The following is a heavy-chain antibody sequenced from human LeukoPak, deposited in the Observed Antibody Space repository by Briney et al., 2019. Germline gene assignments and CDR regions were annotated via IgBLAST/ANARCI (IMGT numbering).Heavy chain of an antibody. J-gene: IGHJ4*02. Sequence: SVKVSCKASGGTFSCYAISWERQAPGQGLEWMGGIIPIFGTANYAQKFQGRVTITTDESTSTAYMELSSLRSEDTAVYYCARGHSSSSREFDYWGQGTLVTVSS. V-gene: IGHV1-69*05. CDR3: ARGHSSSSREFDY. D-gene: IGHD6-6*01. CDR1: GGTFSCYA. CDR2: IIPIFGTA.